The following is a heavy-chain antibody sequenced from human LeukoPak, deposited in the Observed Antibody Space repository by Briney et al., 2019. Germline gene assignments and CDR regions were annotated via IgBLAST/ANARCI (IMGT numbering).Heavy chain of an antibody. J-gene: IGHJ4*02. D-gene: IGHD6-6*01. Sequence: PSETLSLTCTVSGGSISSYYWSWIRQPPGKGLEWIGYIYYSGSTNYNPSLKSRVTISVDTSKNQFSLKLSSVTAADTAVYYCARQQLVLFDYWGQGTLVTVSS. CDR3: ARQQLVLFDY. CDR1: GGSISSYY. V-gene: IGHV4-59*01. CDR2: IYYSGST.